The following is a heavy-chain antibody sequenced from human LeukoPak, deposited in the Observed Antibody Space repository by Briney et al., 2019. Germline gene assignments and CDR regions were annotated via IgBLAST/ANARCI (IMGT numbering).Heavy chain of an antibody. V-gene: IGHV1-8*01. D-gene: IGHD3-22*01. CDR3: ARDYDSSGYDPDY. Sequence: ASVKVSCKASGYTFTSYDINWVRQAPGQGLEWMGWMNPSSGDTGYPQKFQGRVTMTRDTSITTAYMELSSLRSEDTAVYYCARDYDSSGYDPDYWGQGTLVTVSS. CDR1: GYTFTSYD. CDR2: MNPSSGDT. J-gene: IGHJ4*02.